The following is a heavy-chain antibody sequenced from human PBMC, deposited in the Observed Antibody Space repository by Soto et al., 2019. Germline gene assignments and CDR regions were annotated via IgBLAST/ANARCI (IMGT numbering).Heavy chain of an antibody. Sequence: CTVTGVSIRIFYCSWKRQPAGKGLEWIGRIFIGGTTNYNPSLKSRVTMSLDTSKNQFSLKLTSVTAADTAVYFCARDLKQLGHFDYWGRGTLVTVSS. CDR2: IFIGGTT. V-gene: IGHV4-4*07. J-gene: IGHJ4*02. D-gene: IGHD1-1*01. CDR1: GVSIRIFY. CDR3: ARDLKQLGHFDY.